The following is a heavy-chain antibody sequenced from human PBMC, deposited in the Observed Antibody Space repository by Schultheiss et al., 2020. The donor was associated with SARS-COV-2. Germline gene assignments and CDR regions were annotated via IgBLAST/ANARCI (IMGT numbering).Heavy chain of an antibody. J-gene: IGHJ4*02. CDR1: GFTFSSYG. D-gene: IGHD2-8*02. V-gene: IGHV3-30*03. CDR2: ISYDGSQK. CDR3: TTDIWGGGVVVD. Sequence: GGSLRLSCAASGFTFSSYGMHWVRQAPGKGLEWVAVISYDGSQKYYADSVKGRFTISRDNPKNTLSLQMNSLRAEDTAVYYCTTDIWGGGVVVDWGQGTLVTVSS.